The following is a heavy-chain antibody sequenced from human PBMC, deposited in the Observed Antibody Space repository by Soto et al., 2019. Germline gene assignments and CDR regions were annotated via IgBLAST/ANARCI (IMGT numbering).Heavy chain of an antibody. J-gene: IGHJ4*02. Sequence: SETLSLTCTVSGGSISSYYWSWIRQPPGKGLEWIGYIYYSGSTNYNPSLKSRVTISVDTSKNQFSLKLSSVTAADTAVYYCARSDRGYRYGIDYWGQGTLVTVSS. D-gene: IGHD5-18*01. V-gene: IGHV4-59*08. CDR3: ARSDRGYRYGIDY. CDR2: IYYSGST. CDR1: GGSISSYY.